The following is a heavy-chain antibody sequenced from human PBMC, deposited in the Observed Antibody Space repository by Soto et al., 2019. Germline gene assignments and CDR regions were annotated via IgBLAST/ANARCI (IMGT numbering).Heavy chain of an antibody. D-gene: IGHD2-2*01. CDR2: MYYSGRT. Sequence: SETLSLTCTVSGGSISSYCWSWIRQPPGKGLEWIGYMYYSGRTKYNPSLKSRVTISVDTSKNQFSLRLSSVTAADTAVYYCARDCSSSTCADAFDIWGQGTMVTVSS. J-gene: IGHJ3*02. CDR3: ARDCSSSTCADAFDI. V-gene: IGHV4-59*01. CDR1: GGSISSYC.